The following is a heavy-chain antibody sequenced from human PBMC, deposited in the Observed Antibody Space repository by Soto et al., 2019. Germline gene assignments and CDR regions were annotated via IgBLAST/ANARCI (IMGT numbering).Heavy chain of an antibody. CDR3: ARSTTSCYSLCWFDP. CDR1: GYTFTTYT. Sequence: VPLVQSGAEVMQPGASVKVSCKASGYTFTTYTIQWVRQAPGQRLEWMGWINAGNGETKYSQNFQGRVTITRDTSASTAYMEQNSLRSEDTAVYYCARSTTSCYSLCWFDPWGQGTLVTVSS. CDR2: INAGNGET. D-gene: IGHD2-2*02. J-gene: IGHJ5*02. V-gene: IGHV1-3*01.